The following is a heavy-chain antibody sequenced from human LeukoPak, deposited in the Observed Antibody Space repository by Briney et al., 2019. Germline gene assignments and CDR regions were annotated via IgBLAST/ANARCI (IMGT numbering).Heavy chain of an antibody. CDR3: ARQKGDTVTTPFDY. D-gene: IGHD4-17*01. Sequence: SETLSLTCTVSGGSISSSSYYWGWIRQPPGKGLEWIGGIFYSGTTYYNPSLKSRVTISVDTSNNQFSLKLSSVTAADTAVYYCARQKGDTVTTPFDYWGQATLVTVSS. J-gene: IGHJ4*02. V-gene: IGHV4-39*01. CDR2: IFYSGTT. CDR1: GGSISSSSYY.